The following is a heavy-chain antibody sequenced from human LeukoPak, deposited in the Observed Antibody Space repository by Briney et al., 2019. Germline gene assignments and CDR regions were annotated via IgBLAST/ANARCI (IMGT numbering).Heavy chain of an antibody. Sequence: PSETLSLTCTVSGVSISSSTYYWGWIRQPPGKGLVWIGSIYYSGTTHYNPSLRSRVSMSVDTSKNQFSLKLSSVTAADTAMYYCARRYYYDSSGYYYHFDYWGQGTLVTVSS. CDR3: ARRYYYDSSGYYYHFDY. D-gene: IGHD3-22*01. V-gene: IGHV4-39*01. CDR2: IYYSGTT. CDR1: GVSISSSTYY. J-gene: IGHJ4*02.